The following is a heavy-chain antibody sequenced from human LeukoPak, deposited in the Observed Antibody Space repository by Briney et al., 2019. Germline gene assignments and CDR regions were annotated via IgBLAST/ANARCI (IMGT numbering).Heavy chain of an antibody. CDR1: GGSFSGYY. CDR3: ARFYSSSWYYYYGMDV. V-gene: IGHV4-34*01. D-gene: IGHD6-13*01. Sequence: SETLSLTCAVYGGSFSGYYWSWIRQPPGKGLEWIGEINHSGSTNYNPSLKSRVTISVGTSKNQFSLKLSSVTAADTAVYYCARFYSSSWYYYYGMDVWGQGTTVTVSS. J-gene: IGHJ6*02. CDR2: INHSGST.